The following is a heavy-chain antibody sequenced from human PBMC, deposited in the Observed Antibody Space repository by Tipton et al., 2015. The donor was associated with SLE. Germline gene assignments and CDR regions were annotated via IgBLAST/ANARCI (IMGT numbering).Heavy chain of an antibody. J-gene: IGHJ6*03. Sequence: QVQLVQSGAEVKKPGSSVKVSCKASGGTFSSYAISWVRQAPGQGLEWMGWISAYNGNTNYAQKLQGRVTMTTDTSTSTAYMELRSLRSDDTALYYCAREGGWYSNYYYYYMDVWGKGTTVTVSS. V-gene: IGHV1-18*01. CDR1: GGTFSSYA. D-gene: IGHD6-19*01. CDR3: AREGGWYSNYYYYYMDV. CDR2: ISAYNGNT.